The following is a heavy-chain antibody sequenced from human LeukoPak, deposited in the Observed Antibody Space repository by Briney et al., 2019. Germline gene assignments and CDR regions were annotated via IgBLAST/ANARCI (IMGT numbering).Heavy chain of an antibody. CDR2: INPNSDDP. D-gene: IGHD3-22*01. CDR1: GYTFTYYY. J-gene: IGHJ4*02. V-gene: IGHV1-2*02. Sequence: GASVKVSCKASGYTFTYYYMHWVRQAPGQGLEWMGWINPNSDDPKYAQKFPGRVTMTRDTSISTAYMELSSLRSDDTAIYYCARDGGHYYDASGYYSGFDYWGQGTLVTVSS. CDR3: ARDGGHYYDASGYYSGFDY.